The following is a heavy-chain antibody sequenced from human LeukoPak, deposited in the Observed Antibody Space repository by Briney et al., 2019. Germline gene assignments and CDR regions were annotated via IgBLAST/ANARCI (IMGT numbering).Heavy chain of an antibody. Sequence: GGSLRLSCAASGFTFSSYGMSWVRQAPGKGLEWVSGISASGGSTAYADSVKGRFTVSRDNSNNTMYLQVNSLRAEDTALYYCAKNSMSRSWNYHYGMDVWGQGTTVLVPS. CDR2: ISASGGST. V-gene: IGHV3-23*01. J-gene: IGHJ6*02. D-gene: IGHD6-13*01. CDR1: GFTFSSYG. CDR3: AKNSMSRSWNYHYGMDV.